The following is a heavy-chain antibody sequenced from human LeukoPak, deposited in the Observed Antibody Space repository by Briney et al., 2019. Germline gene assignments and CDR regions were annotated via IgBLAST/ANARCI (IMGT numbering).Heavy chain of an antibody. V-gene: IGHV4-39*07. CDR3: ARDHGYSGDYYYYGMDV. CDR2: IYYSGST. J-gene: IGHJ6*02. D-gene: IGHD5-18*01. CDR1: GGSISSSSYY. Sequence: PSETLSLTCTVSGGSISSSSYYWGWIRQPPGKGLEWIGSIYYSGSTYYNPSLKSRVTISVDTSKNQFSLKLSSVTAADTAVYYCARDHGYSGDYYYYGMDVWGQGTTVTVSS.